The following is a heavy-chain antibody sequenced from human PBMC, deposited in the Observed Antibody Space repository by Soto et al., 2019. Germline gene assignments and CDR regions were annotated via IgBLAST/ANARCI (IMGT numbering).Heavy chain of an antibody. CDR3: ARRIEATETFDY. CDR2: IYYAVST. CDR1: GGSMISYY. Sequence: QVRLQESGPGLVKPSETLSLTCPVSGGSMISYYWRWIRQPPWKGLEWIGFIYYAVSTKYNPSLNSRVTISVDTSKNQSSRKVTSVTAADTAVYYCARRIEATETFDYWGQGTLVTVSS. D-gene: IGHD5-12*01. J-gene: IGHJ4*02. V-gene: IGHV4-59*08.